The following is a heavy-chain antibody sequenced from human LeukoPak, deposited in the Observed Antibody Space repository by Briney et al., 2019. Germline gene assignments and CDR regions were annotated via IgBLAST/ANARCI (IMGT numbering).Heavy chain of an antibody. J-gene: IGHJ1*01. CDR1: GFTFSSYA. Sequence: PGGSLRLSCAASGFTFSSYAMTWVRQAPGKGLEWVSGISESGGSTYYADSVKGRFTISRDKSKNTLYLQMNSLRAEDTAVYYCAKGSGFWRGSEHWGQGTLVTVSS. CDR3: AKGSGFWRGSEH. V-gene: IGHV3-23*01. D-gene: IGHD3-3*01. CDR2: ISESGGST.